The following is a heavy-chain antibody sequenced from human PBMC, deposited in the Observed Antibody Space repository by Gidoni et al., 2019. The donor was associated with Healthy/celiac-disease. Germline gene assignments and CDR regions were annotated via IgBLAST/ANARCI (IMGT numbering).Heavy chain of an antibody. CDR3: ARHSEQWLVRGWFDP. Sequence: EVQLLQSGAALKKPGASLRISCKASGYSFTSYWISWVRQMPGKGLEWMGRIDPSDSYTNYSPSLQGHVTISADKSISTAYLQWSSLKASDTAMYYCARHSEQWLVRGWFDPWGQGTLVTVSS. J-gene: IGHJ5*02. CDR1: GYSFTSYW. D-gene: IGHD6-19*01. CDR2: IDPSDSYT. V-gene: IGHV5-10-1*03.